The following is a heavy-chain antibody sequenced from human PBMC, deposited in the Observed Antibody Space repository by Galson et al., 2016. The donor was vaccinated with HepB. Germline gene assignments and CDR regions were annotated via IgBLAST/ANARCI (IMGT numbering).Heavy chain of an antibody. D-gene: IGHD1-26*01. Sequence: SLRLSCAASGFTFSSYAMTWVRQAPGKGLQWVSTISPKSVTTKYADSVRGRFTISRDNSKNTVYLQMNSLRVEDTAVYYCASCGSDNLYYYGMDVWGQGTTVTVSS. CDR2: ISPKSVTT. CDR3: ASCGSDNLYYYGMDV. V-gene: IGHV3-23*01. CDR1: GFTFSSYA. J-gene: IGHJ6*02.